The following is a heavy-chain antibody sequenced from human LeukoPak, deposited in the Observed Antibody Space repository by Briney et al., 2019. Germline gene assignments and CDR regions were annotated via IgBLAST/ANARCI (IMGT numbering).Heavy chain of an antibody. CDR2: IYSSGST. Sequence: SQTLSLTCTVAGGSIISGSYYSSWIRQPAGKGLEWIGRIYSSGSTNYNSSLKSRVTISVDTSKNQFSLRLSSVTAADTAVYYCARDDWQSLAIDYWGQGTLVTVSS. V-gene: IGHV4-61*02. CDR1: GGSIISGSYY. D-gene: IGHD6-19*01. J-gene: IGHJ4*02. CDR3: ARDDWQSLAIDY.